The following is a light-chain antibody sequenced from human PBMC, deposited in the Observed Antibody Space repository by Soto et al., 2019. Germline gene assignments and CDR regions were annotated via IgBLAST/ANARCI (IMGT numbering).Light chain of an antibody. CDR1: QSVSSSY. V-gene: IGKV3-20*01. CDR3: QQYGSSALT. J-gene: IGKJ4*01. CDR2: GTS. Sequence: EIVLTQSPGTLSLSPGERATLSCRASQSVSSSYLVWYQQRPGQPPRLLIYGTSNRAAGIPDRFTGTGSGTDFTLTIYRLEPEDSAVYYCQQYGSSALTFXGGTKV.